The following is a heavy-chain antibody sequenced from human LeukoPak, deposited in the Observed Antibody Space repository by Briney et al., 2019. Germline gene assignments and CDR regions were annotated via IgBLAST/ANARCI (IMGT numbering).Heavy chain of an antibody. D-gene: IGHD3-22*01. CDR2: ISYDGSNK. CDR3: AKIPYYYDSSGYLGYGMDV. V-gene: IGHV3-30*18. J-gene: IGHJ6*02. CDR1: GFTFSSYG. Sequence: GGSLRLSCAASGFTFSSYGMHWVRQAPGKGLERVAVISYDGSNKYYADSVKGRFTISRDNSKNTLYLQMNSLRAEDTAVYYCAKIPYYYDSSGYLGYGMDVWGQGTTVTVSS.